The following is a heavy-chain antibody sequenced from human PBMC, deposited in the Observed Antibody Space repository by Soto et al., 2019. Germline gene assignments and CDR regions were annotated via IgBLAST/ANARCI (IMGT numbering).Heavy chain of an antibody. D-gene: IGHD2-21*01. CDR3: ATGDLD. Sequence: EVQLVESGGGLVQAGGSLRISCAASGFTFRDHWMTWVRQVPGKGLEWVASITQDGRATYYLDSVKGRFTMSRDDAKNSLYLQMNSLRVEDTAIYYCATGDLDWGQGTLITVSS. CDR1: GFTFRDHW. J-gene: IGHJ1*01. V-gene: IGHV3-7*01. CDR2: ITQDGRAT.